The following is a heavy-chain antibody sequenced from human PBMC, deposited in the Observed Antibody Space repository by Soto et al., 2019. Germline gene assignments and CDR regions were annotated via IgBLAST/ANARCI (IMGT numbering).Heavy chain of an antibody. J-gene: IGHJ4*02. V-gene: IGHV1-18*01. CDR2: ISAYNGNT. CDR3: ARESFIAVAGSIYFDY. D-gene: IGHD6-19*01. Sequence: ASVKVSCKASGYTFTRCGISWVRQAPGQGLEWMGWISAYNGNTNYAQKLQGRVTMTTDTSTSTAYMELRSLRSDDTAVYYCARESFIAVAGSIYFDYWGQGTLVTVSS. CDR1: GYTFTRCG.